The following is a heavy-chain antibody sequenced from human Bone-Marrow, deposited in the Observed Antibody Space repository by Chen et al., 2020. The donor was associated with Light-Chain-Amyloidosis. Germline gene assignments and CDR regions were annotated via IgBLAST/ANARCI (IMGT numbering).Heavy chain of an antibody. J-gene: IGHJ5*02. D-gene: IGHD3-16*02. Sequence: QLQLQESGPGLVKPSETLSLTCTVSGDSINSSPYFWGWIRQSPGNGLEWIGTVFSTGTTYYNPSLKSRLTISVDTSKNQFSLKLSSVTAADTAVYYCARQPRYLDWFDPWGQGTLVIVSS. V-gene: IGHV4-39*01. CDR2: VFSTGTT. CDR3: ARQPRYLDWFDP. CDR1: GDSINSSPYF.